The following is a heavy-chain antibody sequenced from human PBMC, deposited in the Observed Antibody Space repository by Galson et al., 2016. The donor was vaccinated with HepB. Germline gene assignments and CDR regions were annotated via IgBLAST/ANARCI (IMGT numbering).Heavy chain of an antibody. J-gene: IGHJ6*03. V-gene: IGHV4-39*01. CDR2: MYYSGST. CDR3: ATCIVVAGRMYYYYMDV. D-gene: IGHD6-19*01. Sequence: SETLSLTCNVSGGSISGSNYYWGWIRQPPGRGLEWIGSMYYSGSTNYNPSLESRVTISVDTSKNHLSLSLSSVTAADTAVYYCATCIVVAGRMYYYYMDVWGKGTSVTVSS. CDR1: GGSISGSNYY.